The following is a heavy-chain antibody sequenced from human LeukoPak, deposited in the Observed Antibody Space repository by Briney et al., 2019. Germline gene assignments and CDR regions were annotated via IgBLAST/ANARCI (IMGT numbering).Heavy chain of an antibody. CDR3: ARVNYYDSSAYYYSSYYYYYYMDV. Sequence: GGSLRLSCAASGFTFSSYWMSWVRQAPGKGLEWVANIKQDGSEKYYVDSVKGRFTISRDNAKNSLYLQMDSLRAEDTAVYYCARVNYYDSSAYYYSSYYYYYYMDVWGKGTTVTVSS. D-gene: IGHD3-22*01. CDR2: IKQDGSEK. CDR1: GFTFSSYW. V-gene: IGHV3-7*01. J-gene: IGHJ6*03.